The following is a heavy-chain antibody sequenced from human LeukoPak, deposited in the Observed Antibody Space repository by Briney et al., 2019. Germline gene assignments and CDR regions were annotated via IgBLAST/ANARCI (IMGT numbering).Heavy chain of an antibody. J-gene: IGHJ4*02. CDR2: ISGSGSTI. Sequence: PGGSLRLSCAASGFTFSSYEMNWVRQAPGKGLEWVSYISGSGSTIYYADSVKGRFTISRDNAKNSLYLQMNSLRAEDTAVYYCASYGSDIDYWGQGTLVTVSS. CDR1: GFTFSSYE. CDR3: ASYGSDIDY. D-gene: IGHD2-15*01. V-gene: IGHV3-48*03.